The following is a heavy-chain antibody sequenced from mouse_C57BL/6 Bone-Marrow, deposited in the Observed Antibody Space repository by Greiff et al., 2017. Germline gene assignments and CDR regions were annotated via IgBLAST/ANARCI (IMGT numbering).Heavy chain of an antibody. J-gene: IGHJ2*01. Sequence: EVKLMESGPELVKPGASVKISCKASGYSFTDYNMNWVKQSNGKSLEWIGVINPNYGTTSYNQKFKGKATLTVDQSSSTDYMQLNSLTSEDSAVYYCARGPAGTVVATPFDYWGQGTTLTVSS. D-gene: IGHD1-1*01. CDR1: GYSFTDYN. V-gene: IGHV1-39*01. CDR2: INPNYGTT. CDR3: ARGPAGTVVATPFDY.